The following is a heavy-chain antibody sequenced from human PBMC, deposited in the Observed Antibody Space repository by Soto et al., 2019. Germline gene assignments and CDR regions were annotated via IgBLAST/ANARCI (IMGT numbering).Heavy chain of an antibody. CDR3: AKDRGVLRAWYFDL. D-gene: IGHD3-10*01. J-gene: IGHJ2*01. CDR2: IDGRSSKT. Sequence: GGSLRLSCTASGFSFSSYAMGWVRQTQGKGLEWVSAIDGRSSKTWYADSVKGRFTISRDNSKNTLYLQMNSLRAEDTAVYYCAKDRGVLRAWYFDLWGRGTLVTVSS. V-gene: IGHV3-23*01. CDR1: GFSFSSYA.